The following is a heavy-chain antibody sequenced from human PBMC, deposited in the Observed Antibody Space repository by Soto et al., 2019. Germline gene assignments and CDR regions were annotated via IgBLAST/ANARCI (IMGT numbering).Heavy chain of an antibody. D-gene: IGHD4-17*01. V-gene: IGHV3-33*01. CDR2: LWYDVINK. Sequence: GGSLRLSCAPSGFTFSSYGMHWARQAPGKGLEWVAVLWYDVINKVYADSVKCCFTISRDNSKNTLYLQMNSLRAEDTAVYYCARDLSGDYGALDTWGQGTMVTVSS. CDR1: GFTFSSYG. J-gene: IGHJ3*02. CDR3: ARDLSGDYGALDT.